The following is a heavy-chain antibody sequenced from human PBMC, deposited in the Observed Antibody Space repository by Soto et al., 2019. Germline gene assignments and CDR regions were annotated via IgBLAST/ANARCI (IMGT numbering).Heavy chain of an antibody. J-gene: IGHJ4*02. Sequence: SVKVSCKASGFTFTRSAVQWVRQARGQRLEWIGWIVVGSGNTNYAQKFQERVTITRDMSTSTAYMELSSLRSEDTSVYCCAGDRCTNGVGYDYWGQGTLVTVSS. CDR3: AGDRCTNGVGYDY. CDR2: IVVGSGNT. CDR1: GFTFTRSA. V-gene: IGHV1-58*01. D-gene: IGHD2-8*01.